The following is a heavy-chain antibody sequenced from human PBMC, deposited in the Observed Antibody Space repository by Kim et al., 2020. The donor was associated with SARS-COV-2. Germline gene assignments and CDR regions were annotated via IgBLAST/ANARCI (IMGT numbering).Heavy chain of an antibody. J-gene: IGHJ6*02. D-gene: IGHD2-2*01. Sequence: KGRFTNSRDNAKNSLYLQMNSLRAEDTALYYCAKSVYCSSTSCYYYGMDVWGQGTTVTVSS. V-gene: IGHV3-9*01. CDR3: AKSVYCSSTSCYYYGMDV.